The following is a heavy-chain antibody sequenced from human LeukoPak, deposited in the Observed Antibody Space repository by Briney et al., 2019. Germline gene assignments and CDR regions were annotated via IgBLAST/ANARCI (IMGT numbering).Heavy chain of an antibody. V-gene: IGHV4-34*01. CDR1: GESFSAYF. J-gene: IGHJ4*03. D-gene: IGHD6-25*01. CDR2: IDHGGSS. Sequence: SETLSLTCAVHGESFSAYFWSWIRQVPGKGLEWIGEIDHGGSSTYNARLKSPATISVDTSKTHFSLSLTSVTAADTAVYYCATRSSTLPAARCFDDWGQGTVVTVSS. CDR3: ATRSSTLPAARCFDD.